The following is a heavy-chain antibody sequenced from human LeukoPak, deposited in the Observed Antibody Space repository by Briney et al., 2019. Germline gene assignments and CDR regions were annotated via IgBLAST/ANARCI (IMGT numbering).Heavy chain of an antibody. Sequence: RASETLSLTCTVSGGSISSHYWSWIRQPPGKGLEGIGYIYYSGSTNYNPSLKSRVTISVDPSKNQFSLKLSSVTAADTAVYYCARSGYSSGWYFDYWGQGNLVTVSS. CDR1: GGSISSHY. D-gene: IGHD6-19*01. J-gene: IGHJ4*02. V-gene: IGHV4-59*11. CDR2: IYYSGST. CDR3: ARSGYSSGWYFDY.